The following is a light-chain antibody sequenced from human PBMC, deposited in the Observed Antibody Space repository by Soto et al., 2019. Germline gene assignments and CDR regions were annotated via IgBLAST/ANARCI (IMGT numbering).Light chain of an antibody. V-gene: IGLV1-44*01. CDR3: ASYTSFNTRV. CDR1: SSNIGSNA. CDR2: SHN. J-gene: IGLJ1*01. Sequence: QSVLTQSPSASGTPGQRVTISCSGSSSNIGSNAVNWYQHLPGTAPKLLVYSHNQRPSGVPDRFSGSQSGTSASLAISGLQSEDEADYYCASYTSFNTRVFGTGTKVTVL.